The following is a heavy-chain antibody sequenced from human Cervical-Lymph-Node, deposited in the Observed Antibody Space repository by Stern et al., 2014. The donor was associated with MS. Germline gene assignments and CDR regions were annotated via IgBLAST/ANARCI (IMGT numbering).Heavy chain of an antibody. CDR1: RFTFRSYG. D-gene: IGHD5-18*01. Sequence: QVQLVQSGGGVVQPGTSLRLSCTGSRFTFRSYGIHWVRQAPGKGLEWVSVTSYDGGNSQYADSVKGRFTISRDNSKNTVYLHLNSLRPEDTGVYHCAKDRRGGYNYLYGMDVWGQGTTVTVS. CDR3: AKDRRGGYNYLYGMDV. V-gene: IGHV3-30*18. CDR2: TSYDGGNS. J-gene: IGHJ6*02.